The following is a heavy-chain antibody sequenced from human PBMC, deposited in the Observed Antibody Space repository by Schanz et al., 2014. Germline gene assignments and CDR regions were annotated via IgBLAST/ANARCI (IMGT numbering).Heavy chain of an antibody. J-gene: IGHJ3*02. CDR2: IIPVLNIA. CDR1: GGTFSSYT. CDR3: ARGGGPEDVFDI. Sequence: QLQLVQSGAEVKKPGSSVKVSCKLSGGTFSSYTISWMRQAPGQGLEWMGKIIPVLNIATYAQRFQGRVSITADTSTNTAYMELSSLTSEDTAVYYCARGGGPEDVFDIWGQGTIRTVSS. D-gene: IGHD2-15*01. V-gene: IGHV1-69*02.